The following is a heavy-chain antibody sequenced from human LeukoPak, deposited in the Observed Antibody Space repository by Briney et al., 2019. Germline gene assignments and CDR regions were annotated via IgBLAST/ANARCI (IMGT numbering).Heavy chain of an antibody. CDR1: GGSISSSSYY. CDR2: INHSGST. V-gene: IGHV4-39*07. J-gene: IGHJ4*02. Sequence: SSETLSLTCTVSGGSISSSSYYWGWIRQPPGKGLEWIGEINHSGSTNYNPSLKSRVTISVDTSKNQFSLKLSSVTAADTAVYYCARGPRGLGRDGYNGIMPDWGQGTLVTVSS. CDR3: ARGPRGLGRDGYNGIMPD. D-gene: IGHD5-24*01.